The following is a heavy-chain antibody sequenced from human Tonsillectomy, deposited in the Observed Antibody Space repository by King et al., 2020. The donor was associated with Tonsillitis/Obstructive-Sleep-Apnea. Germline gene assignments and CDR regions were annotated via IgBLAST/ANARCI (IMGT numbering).Heavy chain of an antibody. D-gene: IGHD3-3*01. CDR3: ARECGVVNLSES. Sequence: EVQLVESGGGLVQPGGSLRVSCTASGFTFSSYWMSWVRQAPGKGLEWVANIKQIGSEKYYVDSVKGRFTISTDNAKHSLYLQMSSLRAEDTAVYYCARECGVVNLSESWGEGTLVTVSS. V-gene: IGHV3-7*01. CDR2: IKQIGSEK. CDR1: GFTFSSYW. J-gene: IGHJ5*02.